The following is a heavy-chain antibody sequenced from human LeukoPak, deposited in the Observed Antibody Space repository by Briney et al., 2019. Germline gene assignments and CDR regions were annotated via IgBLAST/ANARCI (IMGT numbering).Heavy chain of an antibody. J-gene: IGHJ4*02. CDR2: IHFDGSTK. Sequence: PGGSLRLSGAASGFTFSSYVMHWVRQAPGKGLEWVAFIHFDGSTKYSVDSVQFRFTISRDNSRNILYLQMNNLRPEDTAFYYCAKDQCTRTSCDGYPGYWGQGTLVTVSS. CDR3: AKDQCTRTSCDGYPGY. D-gene: IGHD2-2*01. V-gene: IGHV3-30*02. CDR1: GFTFSSYV.